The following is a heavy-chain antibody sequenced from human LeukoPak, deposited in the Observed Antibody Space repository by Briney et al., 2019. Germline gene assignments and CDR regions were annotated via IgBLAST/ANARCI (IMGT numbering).Heavy chain of an antibody. Sequence: GGSLRLSCAASGFTFRSHAMTWVRQAPGKGLEWVSSIGGVGASTYYADSVKGRFTIPRDNSKNTLYLQMDSLRAEDTALYYCAKAAYGDYVNWFDPWGQGILVIVSS. CDR2: IGGVGAST. J-gene: IGHJ5*02. CDR3: AKAAYGDYVNWFDP. V-gene: IGHV3-23*01. CDR1: GFTFRSHA. D-gene: IGHD4-17*01.